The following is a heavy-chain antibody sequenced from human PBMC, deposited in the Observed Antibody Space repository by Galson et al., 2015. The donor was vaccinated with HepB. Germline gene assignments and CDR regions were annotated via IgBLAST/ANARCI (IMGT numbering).Heavy chain of an antibody. D-gene: IGHD6-19*01. CDR1: GFTFSSYG. Sequence: SLRLSCAASGFTFSSYGMHWVRQAPGKGLEWVAVIWYDGSNKYYADSVKGRFTISRDNSKNTLYLQMNSLRAEDTAVYYCARGSGGWPRSTYYFDYWGQGTLVTVSS. V-gene: IGHV3-33*01. J-gene: IGHJ4*02. CDR3: ARGSGGWPRSTYYFDY. CDR2: IWYDGSNK.